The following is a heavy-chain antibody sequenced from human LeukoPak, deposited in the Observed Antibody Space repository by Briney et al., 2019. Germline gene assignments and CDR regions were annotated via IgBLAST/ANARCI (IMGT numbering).Heavy chain of an antibody. CDR1: GFTFSSYA. CDR2: INSGGST. CDR3: AKSAAAGDHYYGMDV. J-gene: IGHJ6*02. D-gene: IGHD6-13*01. V-gene: IGHV3-23*01. Sequence: GASLRLSCAASGFTFSSYAMIWLRQARGEGGVGVSTINSGGSTYYPDSVKGRFTISRENYNKLYLQMNSLRAEDTAVYYCAKSAAAGDHYYGMDVWGQGTTVTVSS.